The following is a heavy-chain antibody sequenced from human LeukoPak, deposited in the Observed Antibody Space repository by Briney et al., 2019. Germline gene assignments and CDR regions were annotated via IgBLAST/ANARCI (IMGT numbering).Heavy chain of an antibody. CDR1: GGTFSSYA. J-gene: IGHJ3*02. V-gene: IGHV1-69*04. D-gene: IGHD2-8*01. Sequence: SVKVSCKASGGTFSSYAISWVRQAPGQGLEWMGRIIPILGIANYAQKFQGRVTITADKSTSTAYMELSSLRSEDTAVYYCAREFPMGAFDIWGQGTMVTVSS. CDR2: IIPILGIA. CDR3: AREFPMGAFDI.